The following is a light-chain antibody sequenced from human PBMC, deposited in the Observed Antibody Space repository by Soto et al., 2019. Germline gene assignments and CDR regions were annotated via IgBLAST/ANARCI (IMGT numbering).Light chain of an antibody. CDR1: SGHSNYA. Sequence: QPVLTQSPSASASLGASVKLTCTLSSGHSNYAIALHQQQSEKGPRYLMKLNSDGSHSKGDGIPDRFSGSSSGAERYLTSPSLQYGDEADYYCQTWGSGIVVFGGGTKVTVL. V-gene: IGLV4-69*01. J-gene: IGLJ2*01. CDR2: LNSDGSH. CDR3: QTWGSGIVV.